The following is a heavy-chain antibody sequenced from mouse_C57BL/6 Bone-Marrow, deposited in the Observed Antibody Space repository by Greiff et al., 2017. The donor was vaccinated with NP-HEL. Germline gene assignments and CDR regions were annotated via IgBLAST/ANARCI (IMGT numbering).Heavy chain of an antibody. J-gene: IGHJ4*01. CDR3: TTDTTVVAGL. V-gene: IGHV14-4*01. D-gene: IGHD1-1*01. Sequence: VQLKESGAELVRPGASVKLSCTASGFNIKDDYMHWVKQRPEQGLEWIGWIDPGNGDIEYASKFQGKATITADTSSNTAYLQLSSLTSEDTAVYYCTTDTTVVAGLWGQGTSLTVSS. CDR2: IDPGNGDI. CDR1: GFNIKDDY.